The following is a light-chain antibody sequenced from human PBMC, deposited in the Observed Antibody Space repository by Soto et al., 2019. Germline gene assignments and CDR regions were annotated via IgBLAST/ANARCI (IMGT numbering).Light chain of an antibody. CDR2: DVN. V-gene: IGLV2-18*02. CDR3: SSFTTRATYV. J-gene: IGLJ1*01. CDR1: SADIGSYNR. Sequence: QSALTQPPSVSGSPGQSVTISCTGTSADIGSYNRVSWYQQPPGAAPKLMICDVNNRPSGVPERFSGSKSGNTASLTIFGLQAEDEADYYCSSFTTRATYVFVPGTKDTVL.